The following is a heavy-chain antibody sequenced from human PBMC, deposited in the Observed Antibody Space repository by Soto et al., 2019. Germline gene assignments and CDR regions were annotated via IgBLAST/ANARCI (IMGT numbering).Heavy chain of an antibody. CDR3: AKVKDSYYDSSGYFNY. CDR1: GFTFSSYA. Sequence: GGSLRLSCAASGFTFSSYAMSWVRQAPGKGLEWVSAISGSGGSTYYADSVKGRFTISRDNSKNTLYLQMNSLRAEDTAVYYCAKVKDSYYDSSGYFNYWGQGTLVTVSS. J-gene: IGHJ4*02. CDR2: ISGSGGST. V-gene: IGHV3-23*01. D-gene: IGHD3-22*01.